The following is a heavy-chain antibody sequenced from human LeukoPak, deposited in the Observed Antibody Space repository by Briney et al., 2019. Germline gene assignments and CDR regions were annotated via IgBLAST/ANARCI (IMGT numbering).Heavy chain of an antibody. Sequence: ASVKVSCKASGYTFTSYAMNWVRQAPGQGLEWMGWISTNTGNPTYAQGFTGRFVFSLDTSVSTAYLQISSLKAEDTAVYYCARGFTIFGVVVNYYYYYGMDVWGQGTTVTVSS. CDR3: ARGFTIFGVVVNYYYYYGMDV. CDR2: ISTNTGNP. J-gene: IGHJ6*02. V-gene: IGHV7-4-1*02. CDR1: GYTFTSYA. D-gene: IGHD3-3*01.